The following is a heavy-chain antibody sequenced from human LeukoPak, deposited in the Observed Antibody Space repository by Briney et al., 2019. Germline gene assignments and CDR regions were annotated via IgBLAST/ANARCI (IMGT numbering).Heavy chain of an antibody. CDR1: GGSISSGDYY. CDR3: ARDRVSSSWGVAGFDP. J-gene: IGHJ5*02. D-gene: IGHD6-13*01. V-gene: IGHV4-30-4*01. CDR2: IYYSGST. Sequence: PSQTLSLTCTVSGGSISSGDYYWSWIRQPPGKGLEWIGYIYYSGSTYYNPSLKSRVTISVDTSKNQFSLKLSSVTAADTAVYYCARDRVSSSWGVAGFDPWGQGTLVTVSS.